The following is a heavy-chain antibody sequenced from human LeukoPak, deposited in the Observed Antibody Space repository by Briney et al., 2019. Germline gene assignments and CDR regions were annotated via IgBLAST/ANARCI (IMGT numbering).Heavy chain of an antibody. J-gene: IGHJ3*02. CDR2: VWYDGSNQ. V-gene: IGHV3-33*01. D-gene: IGHD1-14*01. CDR1: GFIFSNYG. CDR3: ARWGIIGHDAFDI. Sequence: PGRSLRLSCVAYGFIFSNYGMHWVRQAPGKGLEWVAIVWYDGSNQYYGDSIKGRFTISRDNSKNTVYLQMNSLRAEDTAVYYCARWGIIGHDAFDIWGQGTVVTVSS.